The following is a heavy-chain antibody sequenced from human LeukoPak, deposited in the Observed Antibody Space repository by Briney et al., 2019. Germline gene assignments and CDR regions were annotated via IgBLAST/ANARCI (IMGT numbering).Heavy chain of an antibody. CDR2: INAGNGNT. CDR1: EYTFTDYA. J-gene: IGHJ4*02. CDR3: ARGRWSATTASYYLDF. Sequence: GASVKVSCKASEYTFTDYAINWVRQAPEQRLEWMGWINAGNGNTRYSQRFRGRVTITRDTSASTAYMELSSLTSEDTAVYYCARGRWSATTASYYLDFWGQGTLVTVSS. D-gene: IGHD5-24*01. V-gene: IGHV1-3*01.